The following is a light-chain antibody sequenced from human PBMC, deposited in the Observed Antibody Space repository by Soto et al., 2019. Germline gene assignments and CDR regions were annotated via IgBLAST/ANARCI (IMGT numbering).Light chain of an antibody. CDR2: HTS. CDR3: QQHDILPIT. Sequence: ETVLTQSPGTLSLSPGERATLSFRSSQSVGGSFLAWYQQRPGQAPRLLIYHTSYRATGIPDRFSGAGSGTDFTLTISRLEPEDFALYYCQQHDILPITFGQGTRLEIK. J-gene: IGKJ5*01. CDR1: QSVGGSF. V-gene: IGKV3-20*01.